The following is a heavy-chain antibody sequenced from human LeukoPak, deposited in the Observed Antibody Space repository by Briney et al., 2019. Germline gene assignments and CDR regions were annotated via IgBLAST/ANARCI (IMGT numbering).Heavy chain of an antibody. V-gene: IGHV3-53*01. Sequence: GGSLRLSCAASGFTVRSNHMSWVRQAPGKGLEWVSVIYSGGSTYYADSVKGRFTSSRDDSMNTLSLQMNSLKAEDTAVYYCARRRGYNSYYFDYWGQGTLVTVSS. D-gene: IGHD5-24*01. CDR1: GFTVRSNH. J-gene: IGHJ4*02. CDR3: ARRRGYNSYYFDY. CDR2: IYSGGST.